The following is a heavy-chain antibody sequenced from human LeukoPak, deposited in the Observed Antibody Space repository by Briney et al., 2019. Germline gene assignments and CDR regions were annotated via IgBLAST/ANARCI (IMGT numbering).Heavy chain of an antibody. CDR3: ARTYCSGGSCHFDY. CDR1: GGSISSYY. Sequence: SETLSLTCTVSGGSISSYYWSWVRQPPGKGLEWVGYIFYSGTTDSNPSLKSRVTISVDTSKNQFSLKLSSVTAADTAVYYCARTYCSGGSCHFDYWGQGTLVTVSS. D-gene: IGHD2-15*01. J-gene: IGHJ4*02. CDR2: IFYSGTT. V-gene: IGHV4-59*08.